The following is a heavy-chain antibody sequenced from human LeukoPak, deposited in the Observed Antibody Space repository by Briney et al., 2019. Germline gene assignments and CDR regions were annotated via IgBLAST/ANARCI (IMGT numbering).Heavy chain of an antibody. CDR2: IIPILDIA. CDR1: GRTLSSYA. Sequence: SVKVSCKASGRTLSSYAISWVRQAPTQGLEWMGRIIPILDIANYAQKFQGRVTITANKSTSTAYMELSSLRSEDTAVYYCARSPGTYGDYATFDYWGQGTLVTVSS. D-gene: IGHD4-17*01. V-gene: IGHV1-69*04. CDR3: ARSPGTYGDYATFDY. J-gene: IGHJ4*02.